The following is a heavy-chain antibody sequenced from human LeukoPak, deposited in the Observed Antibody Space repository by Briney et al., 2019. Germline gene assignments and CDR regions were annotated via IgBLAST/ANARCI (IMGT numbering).Heavy chain of an antibody. Sequence: GGSLRLSRAASEFTFSNYAMNWVRQAPGKGLEWVSSISSSSSYIYYADSVEGRFTISRDNAKNSLYLQMNSLRAEDTAVYYCARGRGYSGYDTDYWGQGTLVTVSS. CDR3: ARGRGYSGYDTDY. CDR2: ISSSSSYI. V-gene: IGHV3-21*01. J-gene: IGHJ4*02. D-gene: IGHD5-12*01. CDR1: EFTFSNYA.